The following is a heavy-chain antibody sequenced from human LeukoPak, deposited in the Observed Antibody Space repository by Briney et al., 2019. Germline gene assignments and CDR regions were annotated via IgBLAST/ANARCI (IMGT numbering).Heavy chain of an antibody. Sequence: SETLSLTCTVSGGSISSSSYYWGWIRQPPGKGLEWIGSIYYSGSTYSNPSLKSRVTISVDTSKNQFSLKLSSVTAADTAVYYCARLQYYYDSSSLEGVEYFQHWGQGTLVTVSS. V-gene: IGHV4-39*01. CDR2: IYYSGST. CDR1: GGSISSSSYY. CDR3: ARLQYYYDSSSLEGVEYFQH. D-gene: IGHD3-22*01. J-gene: IGHJ1*01.